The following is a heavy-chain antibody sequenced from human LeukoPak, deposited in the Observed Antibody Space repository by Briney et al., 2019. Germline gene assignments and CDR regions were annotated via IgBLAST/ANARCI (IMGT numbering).Heavy chain of an antibody. CDR2: IKSKTDGGTT. V-gene: IGHV3-15*01. D-gene: IGHD4-17*01. CDR1: GFTFSNAW. J-gene: IGHJ4*02. CDR3: TTDGHYGDYLYYFDY. Sequence: GGSLRLSCAASGFTFSNAWMSWVRQAPGKGLEWFGRIKSKTDGGTTDYAAPVKGRFTISRDDSKNTLYLQMNSLKTEDTAVYYCTTDGHYGDYLYYFDYWGQGTLVTVSS.